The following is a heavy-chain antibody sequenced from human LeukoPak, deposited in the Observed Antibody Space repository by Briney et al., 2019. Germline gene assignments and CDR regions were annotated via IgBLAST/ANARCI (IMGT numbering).Heavy chain of an antibody. CDR3: AREEVATINDPPYYYYYYMDV. CDR1: GFTFSSYD. D-gene: IGHD5-12*01. J-gene: IGHJ6*03. CDR2: ISGSGGSM. V-gene: IGHV3-23*01. Sequence: GGTLRLSCAASGFTFSSYDMSWVRQAPGKGLEWVSVISGSGGSMYYADSVKGRFTISRDNSNNTLFLQMNSLRVEDTAVYYCAREEVATINDPPYYYYYYMDVWGKGTTVTISS.